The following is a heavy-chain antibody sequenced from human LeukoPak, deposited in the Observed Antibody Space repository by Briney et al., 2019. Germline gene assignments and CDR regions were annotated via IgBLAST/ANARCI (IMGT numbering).Heavy chain of an antibody. Sequence: SETLSLTCTVSGYSFSSGYYWGWIRPPPGRVLEWIGIIYNSGTTYYNPSLKSRVTISLDTSKNQFSLKLSSVTAADTAVYYCARSMQYSSGWYEGYYFDYWGEGTMVSVSS. J-gene: IGHJ4*02. CDR2: IYNSGTT. CDR1: GYSFSSGYY. V-gene: IGHV4-38-2*02. D-gene: IGHD6-19*01. CDR3: ARSMQYSSGWYEGYYFDY.